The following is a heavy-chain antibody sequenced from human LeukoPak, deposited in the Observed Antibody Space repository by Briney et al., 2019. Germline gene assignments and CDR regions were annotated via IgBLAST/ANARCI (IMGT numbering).Heavy chain of an antibody. CDR1: GFTFSSYS. Sequence: TGGSLRLSCAASGFTFSSYSMNWVRQAPGKGLEWVSSISSSSSYIYYADSVKGRFTISRDNAKNSLYLQMNRLRAEDTAVYYCARAWTYCSGGSCYTGGVDYWGQGTLVTVSS. V-gene: IGHV3-21*01. CDR2: ISSSSSYI. D-gene: IGHD2-15*01. J-gene: IGHJ4*02. CDR3: ARAWTYCSGGSCYTGGVDY.